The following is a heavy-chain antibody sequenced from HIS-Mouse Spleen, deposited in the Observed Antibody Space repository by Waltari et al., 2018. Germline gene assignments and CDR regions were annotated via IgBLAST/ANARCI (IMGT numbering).Heavy chain of an antibody. CDR3: ARDRELYFDY. CDR1: GGSISSSSYY. CDR2: IYYSGST. V-gene: IGHV4-39*07. D-gene: IGHD1-26*01. Sequence: QLQLQESGPGLVKPSETLSLTCTVSGGSISSSSYYWGWIRQPPGKWLEWIGSIYYSGSTYYNPSLKSRVTISVDTSKNQFSLKLSSVTAADTAVYYCARDRELYFDYWGQGTLVTVSS. J-gene: IGHJ4*02.